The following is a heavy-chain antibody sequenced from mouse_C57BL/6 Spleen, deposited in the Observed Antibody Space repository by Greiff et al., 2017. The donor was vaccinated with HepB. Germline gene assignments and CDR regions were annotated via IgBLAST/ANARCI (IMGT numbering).Heavy chain of an antibody. CDR3: ARRGDYYGSSYNWYFDV. Sequence: VQLQESGAELVKPGASVKISCKASGYAFSSYWMNWVKQRPGKGLEWIGQIYPGDGDTNYNGKFKGKAPLTADKSSSTAYMQLSSLTSEDSAVYFCARRGDYYGSSYNWYFDVWGTGTTVTVSS. D-gene: IGHD1-1*01. V-gene: IGHV1-80*01. J-gene: IGHJ1*03. CDR1: GYAFSSYW. CDR2: IYPGDGDT.